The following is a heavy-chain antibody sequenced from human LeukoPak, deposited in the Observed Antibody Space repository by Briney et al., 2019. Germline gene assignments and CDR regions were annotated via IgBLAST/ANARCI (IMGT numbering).Heavy chain of an antibody. CDR2: IYNSGSN. Sequence: PSETLSLTCTVSGGSISSYHWSWIRQPPGRGLEWIGYIYNSGSNNYNPSLKSRVTISVDTSKNHFSLKLSSVTAADTAVYYCARSVAGHDIWGQGTMVTVSS. CDR1: GGSISSYH. CDR3: ARSVAGHDI. D-gene: IGHD2-21*01. V-gene: IGHV4-59*01. J-gene: IGHJ3*02.